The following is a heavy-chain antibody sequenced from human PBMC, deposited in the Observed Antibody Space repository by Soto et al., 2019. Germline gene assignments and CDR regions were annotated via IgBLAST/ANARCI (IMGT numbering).Heavy chain of an antibody. J-gene: IGHJ6*03. V-gene: IGHV4-34*01. D-gene: IGHD3-9*01. CDR1: GGSFSGYY. CDR2: INHSGST. CDR3: ARRSARDILTGYWKYYYYMDV. Sequence: QVQLQQWGAGLLKPSETLSLTCAVYGGSFSGYYWSWIRQPPGKGLEWIGEINHSGSTNYNPSLKSRVPISVDTSKNQCSLKLSSVTAADTAVYYCARRSARDILTGYWKYYYYMDVWGKGTTGTVSS.